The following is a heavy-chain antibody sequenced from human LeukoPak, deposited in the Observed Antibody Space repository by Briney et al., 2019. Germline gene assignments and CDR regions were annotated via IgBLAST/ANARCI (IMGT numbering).Heavy chain of an antibody. V-gene: IGHV1-2*02. J-gene: IGHJ6*03. Sequence: ASVKVSCKASGYTFTGYYMHWVRQAPGQGLEWMGWINPNSGGTNSAQKFQGRVTMTRDTSISTAYMELSRLRSDDTAVYYCARDPKALDYDFWSGYYGYYYMDVWGKGTTVTVSS. D-gene: IGHD3-3*01. CDR1: GYTFTGYY. CDR2: INPNSGGT. CDR3: ARDPKALDYDFWSGYYGYYYMDV.